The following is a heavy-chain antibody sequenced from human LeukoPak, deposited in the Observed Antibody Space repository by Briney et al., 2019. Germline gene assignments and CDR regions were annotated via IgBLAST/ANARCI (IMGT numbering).Heavy chain of an antibody. Sequence: SETLSLTCGASGGSISGTNWWSWVRQPPGQGLEWIGEISLAGQTNYNPSLNGRVTMSLDKSSNQLSLHLTSVTAADTATYFCSRESGPFCPFGYWGQGTLVIVSS. J-gene: IGHJ4*02. CDR3: SRESGPFCPFGY. V-gene: IGHV4/OR15-8*02. CDR1: GGSISGTNW. D-gene: IGHD1-26*01. CDR2: ISLAGQT.